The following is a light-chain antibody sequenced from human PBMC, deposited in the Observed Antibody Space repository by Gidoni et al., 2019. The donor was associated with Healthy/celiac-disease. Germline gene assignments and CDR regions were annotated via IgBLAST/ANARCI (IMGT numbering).Light chain of an antibody. CDR2: EVS. J-gene: IGLJ1*01. CDR1: SSDVGGYNY. CDR3: SSYAGSNNVYV. Sequence: QPALTQPPSASGSPGQSVTISCTGTSSDVGGYNYVSWYQQHPGKAPKLMSYEVSKRPSGVPDRFSGSKSGNTASLTVSGLQAEDEADYYCSSYAGSNNVYVFGTGTKVTVL. V-gene: IGLV2-8*01.